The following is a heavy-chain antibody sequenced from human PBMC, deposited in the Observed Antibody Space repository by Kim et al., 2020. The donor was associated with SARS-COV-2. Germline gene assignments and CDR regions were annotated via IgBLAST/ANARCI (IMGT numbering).Heavy chain of an antibody. D-gene: IGHD2-21*02. CDR3: ASLTAV. CDR1: GFTVSKKY. Sequence: GGSLRLSCAASGFTVSKKYMTWVRQAPGKGLEWVSVIHNDGSTYYAASVEGRFTISRDNSKNMVYLQMNSLRVEDTAVYYCASLTAVWGQGTLVTVSS. V-gene: IGHV3-53*01. J-gene: IGHJ4*02. CDR2: IHNDGST.